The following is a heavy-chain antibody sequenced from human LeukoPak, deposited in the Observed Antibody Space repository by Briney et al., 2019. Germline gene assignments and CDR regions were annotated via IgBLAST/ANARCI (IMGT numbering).Heavy chain of an antibody. D-gene: IGHD1-26*01. CDR1: GYTFTDNY. CDR3: ARDGLRSGNYNVY. Sequence: ASVKVSCKTSGYTFTDNYLHWVRQAPGQGLEWMGWINPKSGGTTYPQRFQGRVTMTRDTSSSTAYMELASLRSDDTAVYYCARDGLRSGNYNVYWGQGTLVTVSS. V-gene: IGHV1-2*02. J-gene: IGHJ4*02. CDR2: INPKSGGT.